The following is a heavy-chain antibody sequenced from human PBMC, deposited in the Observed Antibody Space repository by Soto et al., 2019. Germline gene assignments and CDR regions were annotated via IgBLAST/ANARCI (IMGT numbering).Heavy chain of an antibody. V-gene: IGHV4-61*01. CDR2: IFYNGAT. CDR3: ARGRIAGNWFDP. D-gene: IGHD6-13*01. Sequence: SETLSLTCSVSGGSVNSGSYYWSWIRQPPGMGLGWIGYIFYNGATNYNPSLKSRVTMSMHMSKNQFSLNLTPVTAADTAVYYCARGRIAGNWFDPWGQGTLVTVSS. J-gene: IGHJ5*02. CDR1: GGSVNSGSYY.